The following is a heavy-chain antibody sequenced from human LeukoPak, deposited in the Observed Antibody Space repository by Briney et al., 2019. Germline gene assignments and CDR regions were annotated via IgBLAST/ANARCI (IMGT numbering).Heavy chain of an antibody. Sequence: GASVKVSCKASGYTFTSYGISWVRQAPGQGLEWMGWISVYNGNTNYAQKFQGRVTMTTDTSTSTAYMELRSLRSDDTAVYYCVREGAGTPFDPWGQGTLVTVSS. D-gene: IGHD6-13*01. CDR2: ISVYNGNT. CDR3: VREGAGTPFDP. J-gene: IGHJ5*02. V-gene: IGHV1-18*01. CDR1: GYTFTSYG.